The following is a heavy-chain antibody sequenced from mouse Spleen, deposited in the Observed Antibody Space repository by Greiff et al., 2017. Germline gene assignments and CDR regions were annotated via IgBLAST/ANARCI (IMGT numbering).Heavy chain of an antibody. CDR2: ISSGGGNT. Sequence: EVQGVESGGGLVKLGGSLKLSCAASGFTFSSYAMSWVRQTPEKRLEWVATISSGGGNTYYPDSVKGRFTISRDNAKNTLYLQMSSLKSEETAMYYCARPLYGNYLYYYAMDYWGQGTSVTVSS. CDR1: GFTFSSYA. V-gene: IGHV5-9-3*01. D-gene: IGHD2-10*02. J-gene: IGHJ4*01. CDR3: ARPLYGNYLYYYAMDY.